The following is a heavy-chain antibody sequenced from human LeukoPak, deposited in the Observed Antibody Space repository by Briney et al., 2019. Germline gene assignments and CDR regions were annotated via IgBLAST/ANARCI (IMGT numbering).Heavy chain of an antibody. J-gene: IGHJ4*02. V-gene: IGHV3-7*01. D-gene: IGHD3-22*01. CDR2: IKQDGSEK. Sequence: GGSLRLSCAAYGFTFSSYWMSWVRQAPGKGLEWVANIKQDGSEKYYVDSVKGRFTISRDNARNSLYLQMNSLRAEDTAVYYCAREKEYYHDCSGYSFDYWGQGTLVTVSS. CDR1: GFTFSSYW. CDR3: AREKEYYHDCSGYSFDY.